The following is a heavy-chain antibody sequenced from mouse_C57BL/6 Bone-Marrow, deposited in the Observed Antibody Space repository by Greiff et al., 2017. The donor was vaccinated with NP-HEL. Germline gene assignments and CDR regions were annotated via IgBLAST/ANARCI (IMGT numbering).Heavy chain of an antibody. J-gene: IGHJ1*03. Sequence: EVKLMESGGGLVQPGESLKLSCESNKYEFPSHDMSWVRKTPEKRLELVAAINSDGGSTYYPDTMERRFIISRDNTKKTLYLQMSSLRSEDTALYYCARRGGSSNWYFDVWGTGTTVTVSS. D-gene: IGHD1-1*01. CDR1: KYEFPSHD. CDR3: ARRGGSSNWYFDV. CDR2: INSDGGST. V-gene: IGHV5-2*01.